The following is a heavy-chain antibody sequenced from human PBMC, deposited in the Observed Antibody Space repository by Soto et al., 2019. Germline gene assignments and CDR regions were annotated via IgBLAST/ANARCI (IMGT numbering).Heavy chain of an antibody. V-gene: IGHV1-18*04. CDR1: GYTFTSYG. D-gene: IGHD3-3*01. CDR2: ISTYYDNT. J-gene: IGHJ4*02. CDR3: ARESKRITIFGVGITEPFDY. Sequence: ASVKVSCKASGYTFTSYGISWVRQAPGQGLEWMGWISTYYDNTNYAQNLRGRVTMTTDTSTSTAYMELSSLRSDDTAVYYCARESKRITIFGVGITEPFDYWGQGTLVTLSS.